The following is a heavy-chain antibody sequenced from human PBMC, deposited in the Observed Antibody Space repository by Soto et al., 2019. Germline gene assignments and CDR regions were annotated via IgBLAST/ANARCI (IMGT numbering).Heavy chain of an antibody. CDR2: MNPNSGNT. CDR3: GGGVGGGDEVAGTRYYYYYGMDV. D-gene: IGHD6-19*01. Sequence: QVQLVQSGAEVKKPGASVKVSCKASGYTFTSYDINWVRQATGQGLEWMGWMNPNSGNTGYAQKFQGRVTMTRNTSIKTAFMGLSSLRSEDTGVYYCGGGVGGGDEVAGTRYYYYYGMDVWGQGTTVTVSS. CDR1: GYTFTSYD. J-gene: IGHJ6*02. V-gene: IGHV1-8*01.